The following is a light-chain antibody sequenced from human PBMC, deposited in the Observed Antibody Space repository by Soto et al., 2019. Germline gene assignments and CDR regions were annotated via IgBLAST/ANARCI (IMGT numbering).Light chain of an antibody. CDR3: QQPNIWPIT. V-gene: IGKV3-11*01. CDR1: QSFRGL. Sequence: EVVLTQSPVTLSLSPGERATLSCRASQSFRGLLAWYQQKPGQAPRLLIYDAYNRATGIPPRFSGSGSGTDFTLTISSLEPEDSEVYYCQQPNIWPITFGQGTRLEIK. J-gene: IGKJ5*01. CDR2: DAY.